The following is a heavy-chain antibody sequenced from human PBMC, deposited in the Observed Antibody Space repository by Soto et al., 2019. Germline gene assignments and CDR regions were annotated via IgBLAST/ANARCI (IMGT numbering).Heavy chain of an antibody. Sequence: GGSLRLSCAASGITFSTYAMSWVRQAPGKGLEWVSAISDSGASTYYADSVKGRFTISRDNSKNTLYLQMNSLRAEDTALYYCAKDHWGSYSGQGTLVTVSS. J-gene: IGHJ4*02. CDR3: AKDHWGSY. D-gene: IGHD3-16*01. CDR1: GITFSTYA. CDR2: ISDSGAST. V-gene: IGHV3-23*01.